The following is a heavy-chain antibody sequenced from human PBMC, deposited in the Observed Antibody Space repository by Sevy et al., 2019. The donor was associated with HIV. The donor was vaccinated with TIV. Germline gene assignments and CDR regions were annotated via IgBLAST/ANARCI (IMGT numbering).Heavy chain of an antibody. CDR3: AHETFGRFES. V-gene: IGHV3-7*01. Sequence: GGSLRLSCAASVFSFSANWRNWVRQAPGKGLEWVANIKGDGSDKHYVDSVEGRFTISRDNAKNVLYLQMNSLRVEDTAVYYCAHETFGRFESWGQGTLVTVSS. J-gene: IGHJ4*02. CDR2: IKGDGSDK. D-gene: IGHD3-16*01. CDR1: VFSFSANW.